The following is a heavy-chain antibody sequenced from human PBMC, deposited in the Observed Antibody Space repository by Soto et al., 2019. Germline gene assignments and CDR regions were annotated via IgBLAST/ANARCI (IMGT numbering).Heavy chain of an antibody. CDR2: ISAYNGNT. D-gene: IGHD5-12*01. CDR1: GYTFTSYG. J-gene: IGHJ4*02. CDR3: ARGTSYGGYQEGSFDY. Sequence: ASVKVSCKASGYTFTSYGISWVRQAPGQGLEWMGWISAYNGNTNYAQKLQGRVTMTTDTSTSTAYMELRSLRSDDTAVYYCARGTSYGGYQEGSFDYWGQGTLVTVSS. V-gene: IGHV1-18*01.